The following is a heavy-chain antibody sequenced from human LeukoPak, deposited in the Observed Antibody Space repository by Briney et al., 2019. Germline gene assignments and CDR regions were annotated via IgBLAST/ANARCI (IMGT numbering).Heavy chain of an antibody. CDR2: INPDGGST. D-gene: IGHD2-15*01. Sequence: ASVKVSCKASGYTFTSYWIQWVRQAPGQGLEWMGLINPDGGSTAYAHRFQGRVIMTRDTSTSTAYMDLSSLRSEDTAVYYCARASTGYWNVDIWGQGTMVTVSS. CDR1: GYTFTSYW. V-gene: IGHV1-46*01. CDR3: ARASTGYWNVDI. J-gene: IGHJ3*02.